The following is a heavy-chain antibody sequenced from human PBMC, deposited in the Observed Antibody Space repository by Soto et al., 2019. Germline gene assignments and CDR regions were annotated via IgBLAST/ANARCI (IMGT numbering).Heavy chain of an antibody. J-gene: IGHJ4*02. CDR1: GFTFSSYA. CDR2: ISYDGSNK. Sequence: QVQLVESGGGVVQPGRSLRLSCAASGFTFSSYAMHWVRQAPGKGLEWVAVISYDGSNKYYADSMKGRFTISRDNSKNTLYLQMNSLRAEDTAVYYCARVSYYGSGSYSVPFDYWGQGTLVTVSS. CDR3: ARVSYYGSGSYSVPFDY. D-gene: IGHD3-10*01. V-gene: IGHV3-30-3*01.